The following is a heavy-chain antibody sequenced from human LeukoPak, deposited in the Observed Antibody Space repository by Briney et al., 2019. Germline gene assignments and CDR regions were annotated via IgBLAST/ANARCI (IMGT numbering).Heavy chain of an antibody. D-gene: IGHD3-10*01. CDR3: ARGVRITMVRGVAPDY. V-gene: IGHV1-2*02. J-gene: IGHJ4*02. Sequence: ASVKVSCTASGYTFTGYYMHWVRQAPGQGLEWMGWINPNSGGTNYAQKFQGRVTMTRDTSISTAYMELSRLRSDDTAVYYCARGVRITMVRGVAPDYWGQGTLVTVSS. CDR1: GYTFTGYY. CDR2: INPNSGGT.